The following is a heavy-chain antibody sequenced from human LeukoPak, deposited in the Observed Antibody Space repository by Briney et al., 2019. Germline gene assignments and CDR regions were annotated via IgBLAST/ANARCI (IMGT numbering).Heavy chain of an antibody. Sequence: SVKVSCKASGGTFSSYVISWVRQAPGQGLEWRGGIIPMIGTANYAQKFQGRVTITADESTSTAYMELSSLRSEDTAVYYCARSIFGALDGDEGFGAFDIWGQGTMVTVSS. J-gene: IGHJ3*02. V-gene: IGHV1-69*01. CDR2: IIPMIGTA. CDR1: GGTFSSYV. CDR3: ARSIFGALDGDEGFGAFDI. D-gene: IGHD3-3*01.